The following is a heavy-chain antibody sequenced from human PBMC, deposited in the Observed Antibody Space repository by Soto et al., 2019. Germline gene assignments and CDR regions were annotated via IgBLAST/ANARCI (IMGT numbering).Heavy chain of an antibody. D-gene: IGHD2-15*01. V-gene: IGHV1-18*01. Sequence: QVQLVQSGAEVKKPGASVKVSCKASGYTFTSYGISWVRQAPGQGLEWMGWISAYNGNTNYAQKLQGGVTMTTDTSTSTAYMELRSLRSDDTAVYYCASHNECSGGSCYPYYFDYWGQGTLVTVSS. J-gene: IGHJ4*02. CDR1: GYTFTSYG. CDR3: ASHNECSGGSCYPYYFDY. CDR2: ISAYNGNT.